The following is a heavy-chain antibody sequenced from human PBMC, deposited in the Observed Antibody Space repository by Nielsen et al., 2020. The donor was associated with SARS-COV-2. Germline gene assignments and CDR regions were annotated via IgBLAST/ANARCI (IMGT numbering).Heavy chain of an antibody. J-gene: IGHJ6*03. CDR2: IWYDGSNK. CDR3: AKGMVGLPPFYYYYYYMDV. CDR1: GFAFSTYG. D-gene: IGHD2-15*01. Sequence: GESLKISCAASGFAFSTYGMHWVRQAPGKGLEWLAVIWYDGSNKYYADSVKGRFTISRDNSKNTLFLQMNSLRAEDTAVYYCAKGMVGLPPFYYYYYYMDVWGKGTTVTVSS. V-gene: IGHV3-33*06.